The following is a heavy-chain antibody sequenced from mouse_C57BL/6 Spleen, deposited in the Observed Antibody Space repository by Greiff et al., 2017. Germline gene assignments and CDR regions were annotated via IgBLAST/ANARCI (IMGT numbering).Heavy chain of an antibody. CDR2: IYPGSGST. CDR1: GYSFTSYW. D-gene: IGHD2-1*01. V-gene: IGHV1-55*01. CDR3: AKEGNYDY. J-gene: IGHJ2*01. Sequence: QVQLQQPEAELVKPGASVKMSCKASGYSFTSYWINWVKQRPGQGLEWIGDIYPGSGSTNYNEKFKSKATLTVDTSSSTTYMQLSSLTSEDSAVYYCAKEGNYDYWGQGATLTVSS.